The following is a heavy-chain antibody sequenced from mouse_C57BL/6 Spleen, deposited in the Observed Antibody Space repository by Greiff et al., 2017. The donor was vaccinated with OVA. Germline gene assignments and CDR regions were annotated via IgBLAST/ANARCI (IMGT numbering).Heavy chain of an antibody. D-gene: IGHD4-1*01. CDR2: IFLRSGNT. CDR1: GYTFTSYG. Sequence: QVHVKQSGAELARPGASVKLSCKAPGYTFTSYGISWVKQRTGQGLEWIGEIFLRSGNTYYIEQFKGKATLTADKASSTAYMELRSLTSEDSAVYFSARKLGPGSYFDYWGQGTTLTVSS. CDR3: ARKLGPGSYFDY. J-gene: IGHJ2*01. V-gene: IGHV1-81*01.